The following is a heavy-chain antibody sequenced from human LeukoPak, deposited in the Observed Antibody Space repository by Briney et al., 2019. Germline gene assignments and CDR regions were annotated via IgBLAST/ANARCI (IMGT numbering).Heavy chain of an antibody. D-gene: IGHD3/OR15-3a*01. CDR3: AHRKVGPSGLDY. V-gene: IGHV2-5*01. CDR2: IYWNDDK. CDR1: GFALSTSGVG. Sequence: SGPTLVNPPQTLTLTCTFSGFALSTSGVGVGWIRQPPGKALEWLALIYWNDDKRYSPSLKSRLTITKDTSKNQVVLTMTNMDPVDTATYYCAHRKVGPSGLDYWGQGTLVTVSS. J-gene: IGHJ4*02.